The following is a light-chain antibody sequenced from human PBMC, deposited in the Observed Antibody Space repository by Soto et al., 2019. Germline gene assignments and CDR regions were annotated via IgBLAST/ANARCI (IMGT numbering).Light chain of an antibody. CDR1: QSISNN. J-gene: IGKJ5*01. Sequence: EIVMTQSPATLPVSPGERATLSCRASQSISNNLAWYQQKRGQSPRLLFYGASIRATGIPARFSGSGSGTEFTLSIGSLQSEDFAVYYCQQFNNWPLTFGQGTRLEIK. CDR3: QQFNNWPLT. CDR2: GAS. V-gene: IGKV3D-15*01.